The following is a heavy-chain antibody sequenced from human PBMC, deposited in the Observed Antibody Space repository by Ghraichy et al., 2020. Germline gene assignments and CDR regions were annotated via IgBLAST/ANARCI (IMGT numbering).Heavy chain of an antibody. J-gene: IGHJ3*02. D-gene: IGHD3-22*01. V-gene: IGHV4-59*08. CDR1: SGSISNYY. Sequence: SETLSLTCTVSSGSISNYYWSWIRQPPGKGLEWIGYISNSGKTKYNPSLKSRVTISEDTSKNQFSLKLSSVTAADTAVYHCARHFSYDHSDYYYAYGFGIWGQGTMVTVSS. CDR2: ISNSGKT. CDR3: ARHFSYDHSDYYYAYGFGI.